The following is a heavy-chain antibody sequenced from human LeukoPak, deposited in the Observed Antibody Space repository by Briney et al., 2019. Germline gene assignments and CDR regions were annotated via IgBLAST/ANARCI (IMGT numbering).Heavy chain of an antibody. CDR2: ISGSGGST. D-gene: IGHD3-10*01. CDR1: GFTFSSYA. Sequence: PGGSLRLSCAASGFTFSSYAMSWVRQAPGKGLEWVSAISGSGGSTYYADSVKGRFTISRDNSKNTLYLQMNSLRAEDTAVYYCAKDLGMVPGVPDAFDIWGQGTIVTVSS. CDR3: AKDLGMVPGVPDAFDI. J-gene: IGHJ3*02. V-gene: IGHV3-23*01.